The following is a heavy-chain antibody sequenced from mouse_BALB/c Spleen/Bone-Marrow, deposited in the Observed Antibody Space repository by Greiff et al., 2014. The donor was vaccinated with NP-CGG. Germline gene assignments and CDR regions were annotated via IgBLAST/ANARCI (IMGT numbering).Heavy chain of an antibody. Sequence: VQLVESGPGLVAPSQSLSITCTVSGFSLTNYGVHWVRQPPGKGLEWLGVIWADGSTNYNSALISRLSISKDNSKSQVFFKMNSLQTDDTAMYYCARITTATGAMDYWGQGTSVTVSS. CDR1: GFSLTNYG. CDR2: IWADGST. J-gene: IGHJ4*01. CDR3: ARITTATGAMDY. V-gene: IGHV2-9*02. D-gene: IGHD1-2*01.